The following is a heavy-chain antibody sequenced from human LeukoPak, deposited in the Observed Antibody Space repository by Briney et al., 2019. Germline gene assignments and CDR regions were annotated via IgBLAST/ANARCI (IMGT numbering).Heavy chain of an antibody. CDR1: GGSISSGGYY. J-gene: IGHJ4*02. CDR2: IHHGGST. V-gene: IGHV4-30-2*01. Sequence: SETLSLTCTVSGGSISSGGYYWSWIRQPPGKGLEWIGYIHHGGSTYYIPSLESRVTISVDTSKNQFSLKLSSVTAADTAVYYCAREYSSSPDYWGQGTLVTVSS. D-gene: IGHD6-6*01. CDR3: AREYSSSPDY.